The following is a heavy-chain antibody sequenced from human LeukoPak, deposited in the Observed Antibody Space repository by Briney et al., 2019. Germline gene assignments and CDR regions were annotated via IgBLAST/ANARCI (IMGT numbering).Heavy chain of an antibody. V-gene: IGHV4-39*07. CDR3: ARANIVGATIGQEEWFDP. CDR1: GGSISSSNCY. D-gene: IGHD1-26*01. Sequence: SETLSLTCTVSGGSISSSNCYWGWIRQPPGKGLEWIGSIYYSGSTNYNPSLKSRVTISVDTSKNQFSLKLSSVTAADTAVYYCARANIVGATIGQEEWFDPWGQGTLVTVSS. CDR2: IYYSGST. J-gene: IGHJ5*02.